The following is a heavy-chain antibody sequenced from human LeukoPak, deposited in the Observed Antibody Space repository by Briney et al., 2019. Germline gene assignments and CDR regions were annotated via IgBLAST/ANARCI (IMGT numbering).Heavy chain of an antibody. Sequence: SETLSLTCTVSGGSISTYYWSWIRQPPEKGLEWIGDVYHSGGTNYNPSLKSRVTISVDTSKNQFSLRLTSVTAADTAVYYCARVTPSFAHNWFDPWGQGTLVTVSS. CDR3: ARVTPSFAHNWFDP. J-gene: IGHJ5*02. D-gene: IGHD3-10*01. V-gene: IGHV4-59*12. CDR2: VYHSGGT. CDR1: GGSISTYY.